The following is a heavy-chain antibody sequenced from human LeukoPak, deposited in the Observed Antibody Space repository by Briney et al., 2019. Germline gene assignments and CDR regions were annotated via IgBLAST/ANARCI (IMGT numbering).Heavy chain of an antibody. J-gene: IGHJ6*03. Sequence: ASVKVSCKASGYTFTGYYMHWVRQAPGQGLEWMGWINPNSGGTNYAQKFQGRVTMTRDTSISTAYMELSRLRSDDTAVYYCARDRSDYGDYYYYMDVWGKGTTVTISS. CDR1: GYTFTGYY. D-gene: IGHD4-17*01. CDR3: ARDRSDYGDYYYYMDV. CDR2: INPNSGGT. V-gene: IGHV1-2*02.